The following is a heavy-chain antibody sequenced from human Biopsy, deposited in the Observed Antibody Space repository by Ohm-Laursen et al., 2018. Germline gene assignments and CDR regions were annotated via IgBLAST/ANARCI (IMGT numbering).Heavy chain of an antibody. Sequence: GSLRLSCSASRFTFSDYFMSWIRQAPGKGLEWVADIYRDGYERYYVDSVKGRFTISRDNAKRSLYLQMDSLRGADTAVYFCARAIGSSYGYLKGFDLWGRGTLVTVSS. CDR2: IYRDGYER. CDR3: ARAIGSSYGYLKGFDL. V-gene: IGHV3-7*01. J-gene: IGHJ2*01. D-gene: IGHD5-18*01. CDR1: RFTFSDYF.